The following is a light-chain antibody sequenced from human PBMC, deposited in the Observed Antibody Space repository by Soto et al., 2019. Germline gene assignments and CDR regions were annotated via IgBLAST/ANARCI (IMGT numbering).Light chain of an antibody. CDR2: KDT. V-gene: IGLV3-25*02. CDR1: ELSKQY. J-gene: IGLJ1*01. CDR3: QSSDDTGNYYL. Sequence: SSPLTQPPSVSVSPGQTARITCSGDELSKQYVYWYQQKPGQAPVLVIYKDTERASGIPERFSASSSGTTVTLTISGVRAEDEADYYCQSSDDTGNYYLFGTGTKVTVL.